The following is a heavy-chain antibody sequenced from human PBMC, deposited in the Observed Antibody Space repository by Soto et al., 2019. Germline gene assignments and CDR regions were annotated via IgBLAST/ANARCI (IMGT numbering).Heavy chain of an antibody. CDR2: AYHNELT. Sequence: GSLRLSCAASGFTFSSFWMDWVRQAPGKGLEWIGEAYHNELTDYNPSLKSRVTMSVDTSKNEFSLKLTSLTAADTAIYYCARDAAVPGESDRFDYWGQGTLVTVSS. J-gene: IGHJ4*02. CDR3: ARDAAVPGESDRFDY. V-gene: IGHV4-4*02. D-gene: IGHD6-19*01. CDR1: GFTFSSFW.